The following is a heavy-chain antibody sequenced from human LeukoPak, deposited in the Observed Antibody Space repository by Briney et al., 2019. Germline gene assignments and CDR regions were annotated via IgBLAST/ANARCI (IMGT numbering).Heavy chain of an antibody. CDR3: ARGAAMAFDY. D-gene: IGHD6-19*01. Sequence: SVKVSCKASGGTFSSYAISWVRQAPGQGLEWMGGIIPIFGTANYAQKFQGRVTMTRDTSTSTVYMELSSLRSEDTAVYYCARGAAMAFDYWGQGTLVTVSS. J-gene: IGHJ4*02. CDR2: IIPIFGTA. CDR1: GGTFSSYA. V-gene: IGHV1-69*05.